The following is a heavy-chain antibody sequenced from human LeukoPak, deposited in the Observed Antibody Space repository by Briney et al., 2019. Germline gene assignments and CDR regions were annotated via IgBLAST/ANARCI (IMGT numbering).Heavy chain of an antibody. CDR3: ARCRVRGKFDY. J-gene: IGHJ4*02. V-gene: IGHV4-4*02. D-gene: IGHD3-10*01. Sequence: SETLSLTCTVSGDSINSLDLWSWVRQPPGKGLEWIGEMYLSGTTHSNPSVKSRVTISIDKSKNQFSLKLSSVTAADTAVYYCARCRVRGKFDYWGQGTLVTVSS. CDR2: MYLSGTT. CDR1: GDSINSLDL.